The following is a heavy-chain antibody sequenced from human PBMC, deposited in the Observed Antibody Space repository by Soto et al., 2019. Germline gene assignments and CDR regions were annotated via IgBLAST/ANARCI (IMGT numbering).Heavy chain of an antibody. Sequence: SETLSLTCTVSGGSISSGDYYWSWIRQPPGKGLEWIGYIYYSGSTYYNPSLKSRVTISVDTSKNQFSLKLSSVTAADTAVYYCARGGRMIGYCSGGSCYGWFDPWGQGTLVTVS. D-gene: IGHD2-15*01. V-gene: IGHV4-30-4*01. CDR3: ARGGRMIGYCSGGSCYGWFDP. J-gene: IGHJ5*02. CDR2: IYYSGST. CDR1: GGSISSGDYY.